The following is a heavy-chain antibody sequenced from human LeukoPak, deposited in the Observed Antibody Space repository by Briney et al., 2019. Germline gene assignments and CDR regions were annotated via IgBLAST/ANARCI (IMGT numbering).Heavy chain of an antibody. Sequence: PVGSLRLSCAASGFTFSSYTIHWVRQPPGKGLEWVAVISFDGSNKYYADSVKGRFTISRDNSKNTLYLQMNSLRAEDTAVYYCARGSIAARLHLKYWGQGTLVTVSS. D-gene: IGHD6-6*01. CDR1: GFTFSSYT. V-gene: IGHV3-30-3*01. CDR2: ISFDGSNK. CDR3: ARGSIAARLHLKY. J-gene: IGHJ4*02.